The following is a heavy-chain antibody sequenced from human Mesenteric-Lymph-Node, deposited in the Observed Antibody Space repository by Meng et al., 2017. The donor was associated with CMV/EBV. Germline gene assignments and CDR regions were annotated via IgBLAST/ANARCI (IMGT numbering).Heavy chain of an antibody. V-gene: IGHV4-59*01. CDR3: ARVSVGASYYFDY. CDR2: IYYSGGT. D-gene: IGHD1-26*01. Sequence: ESLKISCAASGFTFSDYYMSWIRQPPGKGLEWIGYIYYSGGTNYNPSLKSRVTISVDTSKNQFSLKLSSVTAADTAVYYCARVSVGASYYFDYWGQGTLVTVSS. CDR1: GFTFSDYY. J-gene: IGHJ4*02.